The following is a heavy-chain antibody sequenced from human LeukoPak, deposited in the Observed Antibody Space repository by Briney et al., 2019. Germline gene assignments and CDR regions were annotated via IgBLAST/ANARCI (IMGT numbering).Heavy chain of an antibody. CDR1: GGTFSSYA. V-gene: IGHV1-69*06. CDR2: IIPIFGTA. Sequence: SVKVSCKASGGTFSSYAISWVLQAPGQGLEWMGGIIPIFGTANYAQKFQGRVTITADKSTSTAYMELSSLRSEDTAVYYCERGGYDILTGYFAVIDAFDIWGQGTMVTVSS. CDR3: ERGGYDILTGYFAVIDAFDI. D-gene: IGHD3-9*01. J-gene: IGHJ3*02.